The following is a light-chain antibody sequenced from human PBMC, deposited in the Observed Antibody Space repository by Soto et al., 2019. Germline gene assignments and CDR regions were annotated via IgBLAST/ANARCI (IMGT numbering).Light chain of an antibody. CDR1: QSISPC. Sequence: DIQMTQSPSTLSASVGDSVTITCRASQSISPCLAWYQQKPGKAPTLLIYKASSLEGGVPSRFSSSGSGTDCNITISSLQPDDFANYYCQQYNTYPLTFGGGTTVEIK. CDR3: QQYNTYPLT. J-gene: IGKJ4*01. V-gene: IGKV1-5*03. CDR2: KAS.